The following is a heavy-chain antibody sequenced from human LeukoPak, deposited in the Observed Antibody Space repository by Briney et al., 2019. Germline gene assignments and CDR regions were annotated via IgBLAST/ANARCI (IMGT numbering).Heavy chain of an antibody. Sequence: GGSLRLSCAASGFTFSSYAMSWVRQAPGKGLEWVSAISGSGGSTYYADSVKGRFTISRDNSKNTLYLQMNSLRAEDTAVYYCAKPLKKVAARGPSFGGGVFDYWGQGTLVTVSS. CDR1: GFTFSSYA. CDR2: ISGSGGST. CDR3: AKPLKKVAARGPSFGGGVFDY. J-gene: IGHJ4*02. V-gene: IGHV3-23*01. D-gene: IGHD6-6*01.